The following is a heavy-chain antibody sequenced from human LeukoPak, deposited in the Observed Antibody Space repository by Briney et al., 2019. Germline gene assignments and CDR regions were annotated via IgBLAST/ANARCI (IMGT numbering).Heavy chain of an antibody. CDR3: ARYYIEGRCFDY. D-gene: IGHD1-26*01. Sequence: ASVKVSCKVSGYTLTELSMHWVRQAPGKGLEWMGGFDPEDGETIYAQKFQGRVTMTEDTSTDTAYMELSSLRSEDTAMYYCARYYIEGRCFDYWGQGTLVTVSS. CDR2: FDPEDGET. J-gene: IGHJ4*02. CDR1: GYTLTELS. V-gene: IGHV1-24*01.